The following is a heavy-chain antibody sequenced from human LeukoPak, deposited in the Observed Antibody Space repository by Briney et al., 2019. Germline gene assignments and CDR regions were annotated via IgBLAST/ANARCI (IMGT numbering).Heavy chain of an antibody. D-gene: IGHD2/OR15-2a*01. J-gene: IGHJ4*02. CDR2: IDSAGST. V-gene: IGHV3-53*03. Sequence: PGGSLRLSCAASGFTVSSNYMTWVRQAPGRGLQWVALIDSAGSTYYSDSVKSRFTISRVNSENTLFFQMNSLRTEENAVYYCARGYCNTAVGFDSWGQGILVTVSS. CDR1: GFTVSSNY. CDR3: ARGYCNTAVGFDS.